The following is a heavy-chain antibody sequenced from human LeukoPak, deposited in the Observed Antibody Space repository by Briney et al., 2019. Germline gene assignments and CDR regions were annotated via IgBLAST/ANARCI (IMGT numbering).Heavy chain of an antibody. D-gene: IGHD6-13*01. J-gene: IGHJ4*02. CDR2: IHYSGST. CDR1: GGSISSNNYH. CDR3: AGYGIAAADY. V-gene: IGHV4-39*07. Sequence: SETLSLTCTVSGGSISSNNYHGGWIRQPPGKGLEWIGTIHYSGSTYYNPSLKSRLTISVDTSKNQFSLRLSSATAADTAVYFCAGYGIAAADYWGQGTLVTVSS.